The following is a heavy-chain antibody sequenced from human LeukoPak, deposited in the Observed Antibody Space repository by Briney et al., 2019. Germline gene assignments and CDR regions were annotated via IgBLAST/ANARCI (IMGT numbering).Heavy chain of an antibody. Sequence: GGSLRLSCSASGFTFSSYGMHWVRQAPGKGLEWVAFIRYDGSNKYYADSVKGRFTISRDNSKNTLYLQMNSLRAEDTAVYYCAKAVSGIRFLEWLSYYFDYWGQGTLVTVSS. V-gene: IGHV3-30*02. CDR3: AKAVSGIRFLEWLSYYFDY. CDR1: GFTFSSYG. CDR2: IRYDGSNK. J-gene: IGHJ4*02. D-gene: IGHD3-3*01.